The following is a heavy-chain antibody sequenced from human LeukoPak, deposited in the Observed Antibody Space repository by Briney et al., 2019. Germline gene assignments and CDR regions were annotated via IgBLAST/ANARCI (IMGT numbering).Heavy chain of an antibody. V-gene: IGHV1-2*06. CDR2: INPNTGDT. J-gene: IGHJ4*01. Sequence: ASVKVSCKASGYTFTGNHLHWVRQAPGQGPEWLGRINPNTGDTNYAQNFQGRVTLTRDTSISAAFVELSRLRYDDTAIYYCVVFFYDGSGYFYDVDYWGQGTRVTVSS. CDR1: GYTFTGNH. D-gene: IGHD3-22*01. CDR3: VVFFYDGSGYFYDVDY.